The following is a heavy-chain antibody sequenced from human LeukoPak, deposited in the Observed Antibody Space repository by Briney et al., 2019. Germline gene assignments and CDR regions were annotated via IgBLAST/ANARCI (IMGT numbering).Heavy chain of an antibody. CDR3: ARDLAGPPQEAFDI. J-gene: IGHJ3*02. Sequence: GGSLRLSCAASGFTFSTYWMNWVRQAPGKGLEWVADIKQDGGAKYYVDSVKGRFTISRDNAKNSLYLQMSTLRAEDTAVYYCARDLAGPPQEAFDIWGQGTMVTVS. CDR1: GFTFSTYW. CDR2: IKQDGGAK. V-gene: IGHV3-7*01.